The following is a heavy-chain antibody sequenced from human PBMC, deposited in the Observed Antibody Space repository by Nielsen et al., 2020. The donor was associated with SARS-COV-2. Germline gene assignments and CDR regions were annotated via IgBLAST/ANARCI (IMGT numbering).Heavy chain of an antibody. CDR2: ISGSGGRT. J-gene: IGHJ1*01. V-gene: IGHV3-23*01. Sequence: WIRQPPGKGLEWVSAISGSGGRTYYADSVKGRFTISRDKSKNTLYVLMNSLRAEDTAVYYCAKMSPPGIAVGTAEYFQHWGRGTLVTVSS. D-gene: IGHD6-19*01. CDR3: AKMSPPGIAVGTAEYFQH.